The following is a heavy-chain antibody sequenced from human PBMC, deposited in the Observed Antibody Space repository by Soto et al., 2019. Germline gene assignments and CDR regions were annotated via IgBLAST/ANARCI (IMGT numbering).Heavy chain of an antibody. CDR2: ISYDGDKK. V-gene: IGHV3-30*18. CDR3: AKGLSMVRGLFVLLPDGLDI. Sequence: SCTASGFSFSSFGMHWVRQAPGEGLEWAASISYDGDKKYSADSVKGRFTVSRDNSKNTLYLQMNSLSADDTAVYYCAKGLSMVRGLFVLLPDGLDIWGQGTVVTVSS. J-gene: IGHJ3*02. D-gene: IGHD3-10*01. CDR1: GFSFSSFG.